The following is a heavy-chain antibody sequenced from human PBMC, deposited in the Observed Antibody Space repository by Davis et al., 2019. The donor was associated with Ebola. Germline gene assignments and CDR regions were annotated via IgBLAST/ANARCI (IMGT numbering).Heavy chain of an antibody. J-gene: IGHJ6*02. CDR2: IKEDGSEK. V-gene: IGHV3-7*03. CDR1: GFTSSNYW. Sequence: PGGSLRLSCVASGFTSSNYWMSWVRQAPGKGLEWVAKIKEDGSEKLEVDSVKGRFTISRDNAKDSLYLQMNSLRAEDTAVYYCARGSRNMDVWGQGTTVTVSS. CDR3: ARGSRNMDV.